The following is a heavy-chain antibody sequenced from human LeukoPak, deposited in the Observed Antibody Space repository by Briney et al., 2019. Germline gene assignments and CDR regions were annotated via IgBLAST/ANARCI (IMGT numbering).Heavy chain of an antibody. J-gene: IGHJ4*02. CDR1: GFTFSTYV. CDR2: ISGSDDNT. Sequence: PGGSLRLSCAASGFTFSTYVMSWVRQAPGKGLEWVSGISGSDDNTYYADSVKGRFTISRDNSKNTLYLQMNSLRAEDTAVYYCAKVRSSSIWDPFDYWGQGTPVTVSS. V-gene: IGHV3-23*01. D-gene: IGHD2-2*01. CDR3: AKVRSSSIWDPFDY.